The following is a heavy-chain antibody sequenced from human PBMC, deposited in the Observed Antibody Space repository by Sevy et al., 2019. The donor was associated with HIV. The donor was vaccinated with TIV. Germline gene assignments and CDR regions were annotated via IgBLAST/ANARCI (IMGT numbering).Heavy chain of an antibody. V-gene: IGHV3-74*01. Sequence: GGSLRLSCVVSRFTSSNYWMHWVRQAPGKGLVWVSRINSDGRITTYADSVKGRFTISGDLAKNTLYLQMNSVRVEDTAGYFCARGTAGVASLWGQGTLVTVSS. CDR1: RFTSSNYW. D-gene: IGHD3-10*01. CDR3: ARGTAGVASL. CDR2: INSDGRIT. J-gene: IGHJ4*02.